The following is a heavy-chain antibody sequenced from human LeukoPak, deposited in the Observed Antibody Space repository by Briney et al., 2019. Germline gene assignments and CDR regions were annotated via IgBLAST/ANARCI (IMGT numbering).Heavy chain of an antibody. Sequence: SETLSLTCAVYGGSFSGYYWSWIRQPPGKGLEWIGEINHSGSTNYNPSLKSRVTISVDTSKNQFSLKLSSVTAADTAVYYCARLRKWNYYDSSEGRYFDYWGQGTLVTVSS. D-gene: IGHD3-22*01. J-gene: IGHJ4*02. V-gene: IGHV4-34*01. CDR2: INHSGST. CDR1: GGSFSGYY. CDR3: ARLRKWNYYDSSEGRYFDY.